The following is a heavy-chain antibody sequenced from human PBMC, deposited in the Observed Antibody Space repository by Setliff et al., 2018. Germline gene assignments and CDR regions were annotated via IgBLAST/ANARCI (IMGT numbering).Heavy chain of an antibody. CDR3: ARLKYCSGGNCYGYAFDI. D-gene: IGHD2-15*01. CDR2: IYPGNSDT. J-gene: IGHJ3*02. V-gene: IGHV5-51*01. Sequence: GESMTISCKHSGYSFTSYWIAWVRQMPGKGLEWMGIIYPGNSDTRYSPSFQGQVTFSADKSISTAYLQRSSLKASDTAMYYCARLKYCSGGNCYGYAFDIWGQGTLVTVSS. CDR1: GYSFTSYW.